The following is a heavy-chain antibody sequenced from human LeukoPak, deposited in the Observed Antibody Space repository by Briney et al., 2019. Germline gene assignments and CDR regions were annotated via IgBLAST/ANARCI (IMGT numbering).Heavy chain of an antibody. V-gene: IGHV3-49*04. Sequence: GGSLRLSCTASGFTFGDYAMSWVRQAPGKGLEWVGFIRSKAYGGTTEYAASVKGRFTISRDDSKSIAYLQMNSLKTEDTAVYYCTRDYYGSGSRFFDYWGQGTLVTVSS. CDR2: IRSKAYGGTT. D-gene: IGHD3-10*01. J-gene: IGHJ4*02. CDR3: TRDYYGSGSRFFDY. CDR1: GFTFGDYA.